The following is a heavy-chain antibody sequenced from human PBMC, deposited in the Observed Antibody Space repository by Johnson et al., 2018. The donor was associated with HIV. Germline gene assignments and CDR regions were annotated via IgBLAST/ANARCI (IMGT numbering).Heavy chain of an antibody. CDR2: ISSSGSTI. CDR3: AKDGVGATPFAFDI. D-gene: IGHD1-26*01. J-gene: IGHJ3*02. V-gene: IGHV3-11*04. CDR1: GFTFSDCY. Sequence: QVQLVESGGGLVKPGGSLRLSCAASGFTFSDCYMTWIRQAPGKGLEWVSYISSSGSTIYYADSVNGRFTISRDNAKNSLYLQMNSLRAEDTAVYYCAKDGVGATPFAFDIWGQGTMVTVSS.